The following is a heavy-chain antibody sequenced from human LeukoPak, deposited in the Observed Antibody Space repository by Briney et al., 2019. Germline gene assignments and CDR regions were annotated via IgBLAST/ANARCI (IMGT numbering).Heavy chain of an antibody. V-gene: IGHV4-34*01. CDR2: INHRGSS. D-gene: IGHD6-19*01. J-gene: IGHJ4*02. CDR1: GGSFSGYY. CDR3: GRLAVNYYFDY. Sequence: SETLSLTCGVFGGSFSGYYWTWLRQPPGKGLEWIGQINHRGSSHYNPSLRSRVTISVDASKTQFSLKLTSVTAADTAVFYCGRLAVNYYFDYWGQGTLVTVSS.